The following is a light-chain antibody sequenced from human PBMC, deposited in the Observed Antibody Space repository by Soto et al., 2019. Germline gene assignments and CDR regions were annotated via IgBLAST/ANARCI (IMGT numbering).Light chain of an antibody. CDR3: QQYDNLPIT. J-gene: IGKJ5*01. V-gene: IGKV1-33*01. Sequence: DIQMTQSPSSLSASVGDRVTITCQASQDIINYLNWYHQKPGKAPKLLIYDASNLETGVPSRFSGSGSGTDFTFTISSLQPEDIATYYCQQYDNLPITFGQGTRLEI. CDR1: QDIINY. CDR2: DAS.